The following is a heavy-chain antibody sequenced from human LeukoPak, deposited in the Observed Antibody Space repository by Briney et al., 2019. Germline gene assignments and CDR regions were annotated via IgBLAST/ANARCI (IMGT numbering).Heavy chain of an antibody. CDR1: GFTFSRYA. CDR3: ARVRWIQLWAPIDY. V-gene: IGHV3-23*01. Sequence: GGSLRLSCAASGFTFSRYAMSWVRQAPGKGLEWVSAISGSGSSTYYADSVKGRFTISRDNSKNTLYLQMNSLRAEDTAVYYCARVRWIQLWAPIDYWGQGTLVTVSS. CDR2: ISGSGSST. D-gene: IGHD5-18*01. J-gene: IGHJ4*02.